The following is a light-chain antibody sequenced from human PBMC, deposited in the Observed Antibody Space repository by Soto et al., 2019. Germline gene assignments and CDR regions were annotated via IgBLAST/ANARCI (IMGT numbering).Light chain of an antibody. V-gene: IGKV1-27*01. CDR1: QSISNY. CDR3: QTGKT. Sequence: DIQMTQSPSSLSASVGDRVTITCRASQSISNYLAWYQQKPGKVPKLLIYAASTLQSGVPSRFSGSGSGTDFTLTISSLQPEDVATYYCQTGKTFGQRTKVEIK. CDR2: AAS. J-gene: IGKJ1*01.